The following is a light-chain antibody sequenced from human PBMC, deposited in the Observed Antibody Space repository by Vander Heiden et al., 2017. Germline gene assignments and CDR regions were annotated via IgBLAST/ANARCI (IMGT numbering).Light chain of an antibody. V-gene: IGKV1-39*01. CDR3: QQCDSTPFFT. J-gene: IGKJ3*01. CDR2: AAS. Sequence: DIQMTESPSSLSASVGDRVTITCRASQSISSYLNWYQQKPGKAPKLLIYAASSLQSGVPSRFSGSGPGTDFTLTISSRQPEDFATYYCQQCDSTPFFTFGQGTKVDIK. CDR1: QSISSY.